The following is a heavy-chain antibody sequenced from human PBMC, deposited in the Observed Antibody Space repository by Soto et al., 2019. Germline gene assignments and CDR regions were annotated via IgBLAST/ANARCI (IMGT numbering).Heavy chain of an antibody. D-gene: IGHD3-22*01. CDR2: INAGNGNT. CDR1: GYTFTSYA. CDR3: ARAIVVVTPPDY. V-gene: IGHV1-3*01. J-gene: IGHJ4*02. Sequence: QVQLVQSGAEAKKPGASVKVSCKASGYTFTSYAMHWVRQAPGQRLEWMGWINAGNGNTKYSQKFQGRVTITRDTSASTAYMELSSLRSEDTAVYYCARAIVVVTPPDYWGQGTLVTVSS.